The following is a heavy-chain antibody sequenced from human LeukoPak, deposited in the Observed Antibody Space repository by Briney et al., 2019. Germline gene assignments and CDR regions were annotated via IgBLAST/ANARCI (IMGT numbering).Heavy chain of an antibody. CDR2: INWNGGST. Sequence: GGSLRLSCAASGFAFDDYGISCVRQAPGKGLGWVTAINWNGGSTGYADSVKGRFTISRDNDKNSLYLQMNSLRAEHTALYYCARASSVVVVIGAFDIWGQGTMVTVSS. J-gene: IGHJ3*02. D-gene: IGHD3-22*01. V-gene: IGHV3-20*04. CDR3: ARASSVVVVIGAFDI. CDR1: GFAFDDYG.